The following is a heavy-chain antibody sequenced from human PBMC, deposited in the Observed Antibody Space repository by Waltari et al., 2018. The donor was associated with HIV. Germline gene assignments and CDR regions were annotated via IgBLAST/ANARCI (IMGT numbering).Heavy chain of an antibody. CDR3: ARAYCSGGSCYYYYGMDV. J-gene: IGHJ6*02. D-gene: IGHD2-15*01. CDR2: TIPILVRA. Sequence: QVQLVQSGAEVQKPGSSVKVSCKASGGTFSSYAISRVRQAPGQGLEWMGRTIPILVRAHYAKKFQGRVTSTPDQSSSTAYMELSSLRSEDTAVYYCARAYCSGGSCYYYYGMDVWGQGTTVTVSS. CDR1: GGTFSSYA. V-gene: IGHV1-69*04.